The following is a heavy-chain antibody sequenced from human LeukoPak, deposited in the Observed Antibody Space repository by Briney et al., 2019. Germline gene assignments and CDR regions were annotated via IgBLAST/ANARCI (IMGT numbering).Heavy chain of an antibody. CDR3: ARDTHCSSTTCYVGGFDY. J-gene: IGHJ4*02. CDR1: GGSISGYF. D-gene: IGHD2-2*01. Sequence: KPSETLSLTCTVSGGSISGYFWTWIRQPAGKGLEWIGRIYTSGSTNYNPSLKSRVTMSLDTSKNQFSLKLSSVTAADTAVYYCARDTHCSSTTCYVGGFDYWGQGTLVTVSS. CDR2: IYTSGST. V-gene: IGHV4-4*07.